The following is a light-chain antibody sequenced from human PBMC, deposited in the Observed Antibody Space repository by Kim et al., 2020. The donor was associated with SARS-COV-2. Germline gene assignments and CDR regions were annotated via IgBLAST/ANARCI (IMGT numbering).Light chain of an antibody. J-gene: IGLJ2*01. CDR3: QSRDSGGNVL. CDR2: GRN. Sequence: SSELTQDPAVSEALGQTVRITCQGDSLRSYYATWYQQRPRQAPVLVIYGRNNRPSGIPDRFSGSSSGNTASLTISGAQAEDEADFYCQSRDSGGNVLFGGGTKLTVL. CDR1: SLRSYY. V-gene: IGLV3-19*01.